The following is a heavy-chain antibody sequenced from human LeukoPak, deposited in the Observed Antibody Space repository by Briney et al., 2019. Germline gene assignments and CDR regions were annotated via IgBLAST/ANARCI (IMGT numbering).Heavy chain of an antibody. Sequence: SETLSLTCNVSGASIRISNYFWGWIRQPPGKGLEWIGNIHYSGTTYYNPSLKSRVTISVDTSKNHFSLKLSSVTAADTAVYYCATLLTVRGTYYFDYWGQGTLVTVSS. CDR2: IHYSGTT. CDR3: ATLLTVRGTYYFDY. CDR1: GASIRISNYF. V-gene: IGHV4-39*07. D-gene: IGHD3-10*01. J-gene: IGHJ4*02.